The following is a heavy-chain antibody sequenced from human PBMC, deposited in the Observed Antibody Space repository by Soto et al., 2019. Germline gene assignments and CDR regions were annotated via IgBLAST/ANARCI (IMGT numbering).Heavy chain of an antibody. CDR3: AKDSGIAASGDADAFFDY. Sequence: EVQLLESGGGLVQPGGSLRLSCAASGFTFSSYAMSWVRQAPGKGLEWVSAISGSGGSTYYADSVKGRFTISSDNSKKTLYLQMNSMRAENTAVYYCAKDSGIAASGDADAFFDYWGHGTLVTVSS. D-gene: IGHD6-13*01. V-gene: IGHV3-23*01. CDR1: GFTFSSYA. CDR2: ISGSGGST. J-gene: IGHJ4*01.